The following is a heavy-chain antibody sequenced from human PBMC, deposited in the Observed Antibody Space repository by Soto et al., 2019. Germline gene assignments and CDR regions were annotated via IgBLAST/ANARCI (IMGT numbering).Heavy chain of an antibody. Sequence: GGSLRLSCAASGFTFSSYGMHWVRQAPGKGLEWVAVISYDGSNKYYADSVKGRFTISRDNSKNTLYLQMNSLRAEDTAVYYCAKDRMIVVVTPPYFDYWGQGTLVTVSS. D-gene: IGHD3-22*01. CDR2: ISYDGSNK. CDR1: GFTFSSYG. V-gene: IGHV3-30*18. J-gene: IGHJ4*02. CDR3: AKDRMIVVVTPPYFDY.